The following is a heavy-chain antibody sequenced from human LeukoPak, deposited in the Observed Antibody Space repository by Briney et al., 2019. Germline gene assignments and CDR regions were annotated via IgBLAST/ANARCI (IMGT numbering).Heavy chain of an antibody. CDR3: ARTTTVTTGDY. CDR1: GFTLSSYE. V-gene: IGHV3-48*03. D-gene: IGHD4-11*01. Sequence: GGSLRLSCAASGFTLSSYEMNWVRQAPGKGLEWVSYISSSGSTIYYADSVKGRFTISRDNAKNSLYLQMNSLRAEDTAVYYCARTTTVTTGDYWGQGTLVTVSS. J-gene: IGHJ4*02. CDR2: ISSSGSTI.